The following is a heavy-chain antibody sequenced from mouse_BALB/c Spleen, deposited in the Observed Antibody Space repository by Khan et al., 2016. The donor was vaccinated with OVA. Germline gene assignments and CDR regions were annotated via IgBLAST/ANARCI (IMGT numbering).Heavy chain of an antibody. D-gene: IGHD3-1*01. V-gene: IGHV5-15*02. Sequence: EVELVESGGGLVQPGGSRKLSCAASGFIFSDYGMAWIRQGPGKGPEWITFISSLAYNFYYADTVTGRFSISRENAKNTLYLERNRLRSEDTAVYYWARGGTGGFSYGGQGTLVTVSA. CDR1: GFIFSDYG. J-gene: IGHJ3*01. CDR3: ARGGTGGFSY. CDR2: ISSLAYNF.